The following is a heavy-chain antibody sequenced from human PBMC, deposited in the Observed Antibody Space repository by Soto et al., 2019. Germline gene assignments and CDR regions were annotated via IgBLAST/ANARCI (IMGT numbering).Heavy chain of an antibody. CDR2: ISYTGAT. Sequence: QVHLQESGPGQVRPSQTLSLSCSVSGGSISRGAYFWTWIRQFPGKCLEWIAYISYTGATYYNPSLKSRVTILADTSKNHFSLKLNSVTSADTAVYYCARGGPVSVSPAWQLLGYFDYWGQGTLVTVSS. V-gene: IGHV4-31*03. D-gene: IGHD2-15*01. CDR3: ARGGPVSVSPAWQLLGYFDY. CDR1: GGSISRGAYF. J-gene: IGHJ4*02.